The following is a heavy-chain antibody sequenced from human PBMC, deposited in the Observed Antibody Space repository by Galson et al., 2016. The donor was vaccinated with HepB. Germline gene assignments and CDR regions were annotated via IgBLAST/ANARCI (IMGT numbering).Heavy chain of an antibody. CDR3: AEGGWSSSWYWRN. D-gene: IGHD6-13*01. V-gene: IGHV3-7*01. CDR2: INHDGSEI. J-gene: IGHJ4*02. CDR1: TFAFSRTW. Sequence: SLRLSCATPTFAFSRTWMTWVRQAPGKGLEWVANINHDGSEIHYVDSVKGRFTFSRDNAKNSLYLERNSLRVEDTAVYYCAEGGWSSSWYWRNWGQGTLVTVSS.